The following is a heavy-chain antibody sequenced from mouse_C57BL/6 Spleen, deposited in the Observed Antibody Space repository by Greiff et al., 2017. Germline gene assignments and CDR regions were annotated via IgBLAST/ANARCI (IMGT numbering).Heavy chain of an antibody. D-gene: IGHD1-1*01. CDR3: ARENNYGSSWFAY. CDR2: IHPNSGST. CDR1: GYTFTSYW. J-gene: IGHJ3*01. V-gene: IGHV1-64*01. Sequence: VQLQQPGAELVKPGASVKLSCKASGYTFTSYWMHWVKQRPGQGLEWIGMIHPNSGSTNYNEKFKSKATLTVDKSSSTAYMQLSSLTSEDSAVYYCARENNYGSSWFAYWGQGTLVTVSA.